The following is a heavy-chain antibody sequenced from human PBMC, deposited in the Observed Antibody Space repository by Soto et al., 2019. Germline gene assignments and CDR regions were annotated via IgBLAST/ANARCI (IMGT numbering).Heavy chain of an antibody. D-gene: IGHD5-12*01. Sequence: PSETLSLTCTVSGGSIGSYYWTWIRQPPGKGLEWIGYIYYTGTTNYNPSLKSRVTISLDTSKNQFSLNLNSVSAADTAVYYCAKDPYSGYFLRVDYWGHGTLVTVSS. V-gene: IGHV4-59*01. J-gene: IGHJ4*01. CDR3: AKDPYSGYFLRVDY. CDR2: IYYTGTT. CDR1: GGSIGSYY.